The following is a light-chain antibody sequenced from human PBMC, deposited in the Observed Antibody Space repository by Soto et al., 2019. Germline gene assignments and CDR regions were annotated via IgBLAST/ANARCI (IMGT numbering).Light chain of an antibody. Sequence: IVLEHSPGAVSLSPKERATLSCRASQSLSSSYLGWYQQKPGQAPRLLISGASSRATGIPDRFSGSGSGTEFTLTISSLQSEDFAVYYCQQYDNWLLTFGGGTKVDI. J-gene: IGKJ4*01. CDR3: QQYDNWLLT. CDR2: GAS. V-gene: IGKV3-20*01. CDR1: QSLSSSY.